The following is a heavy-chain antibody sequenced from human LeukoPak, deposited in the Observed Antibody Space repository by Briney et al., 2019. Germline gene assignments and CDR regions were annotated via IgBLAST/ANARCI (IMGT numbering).Heavy chain of an antibody. CDR3: ARGGSYLRANWFDP. CDR1: GGSFSGYY. J-gene: IGHJ5*02. V-gene: IGHV4-34*01. D-gene: IGHD1-26*01. CDR2: INHSGST. Sequence: SETLSLTCAVYGGSFSGYYWSWIRQPPGKGLEWIGEINHSGSTNYNPSLKSRVTISVDTSKNKFSLKLNSVTAADTAVYYCARGGSYLRANWFDPWGQGTLVTVSS.